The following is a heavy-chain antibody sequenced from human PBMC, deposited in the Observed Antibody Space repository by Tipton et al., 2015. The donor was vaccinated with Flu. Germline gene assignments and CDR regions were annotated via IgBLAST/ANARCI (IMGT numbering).Heavy chain of an antibody. CDR3: VREGSSRSSS. V-gene: IGHV3-11*01. D-gene: IGHD6-19*01. CDR1: GFPFSDYY. J-gene: IGHJ1*01. Sequence: SLRLSCAASGFPFSDYYMSWIRQAPGKGLEWVAYISTSGSTIFYSDSVKGRFIISRDNAENSLYLQMSGLRVDDTAVYYCVREGSSRSSSWGQGTLVTVSS. CDR2: ISTSGSTI.